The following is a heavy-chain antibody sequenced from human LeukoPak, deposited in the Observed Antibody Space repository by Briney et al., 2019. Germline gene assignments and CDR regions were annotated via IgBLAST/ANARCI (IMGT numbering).Heavy chain of an antibody. CDR3: ARDLELERNRWNYFES. Sequence: PSETLSLTCTVSGNSISSFFWSWIRQTPGKGLEWIGSMHYSGDSKYNPSLRSRVSLSIDTSKQQFSLRLSSVTAADTAVYYCARDLELERNRWNYFESWGQGALVTVSS. D-gene: IGHD1-1*01. CDR2: MHYSGDS. CDR1: GNSISSFF. V-gene: IGHV4-59*01. J-gene: IGHJ4*02.